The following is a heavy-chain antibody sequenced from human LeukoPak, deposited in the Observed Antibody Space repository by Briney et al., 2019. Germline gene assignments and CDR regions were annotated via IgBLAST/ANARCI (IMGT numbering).Heavy chain of an antibody. CDR3: ARDGRGDYYDSSGRLDY. V-gene: IGHV3-30-3*01. CDR1: GFTFSSYA. D-gene: IGHD3-22*01. CDR2: ISYDGSNK. J-gene: IGHJ4*02. Sequence: GRSLRLSCAASGFTFSSYAMHWVRQAPGKGLEWVAVISYDGSNKYYADSVKGRFTISRDNSKNTLYLQMNSLRAEDTAVYYCARDGRGDYYDSSGRLDYWGQETLVTVSS.